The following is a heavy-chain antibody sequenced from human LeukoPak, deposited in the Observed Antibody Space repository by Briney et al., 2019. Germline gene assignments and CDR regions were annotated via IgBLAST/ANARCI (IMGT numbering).Heavy chain of an antibody. V-gene: IGHV4-4*07. CDR1: GASISGYF. CDR2: IYSSGTN. D-gene: IGHD5-12*01. Sequence: PSETLSLTCTVSGASISGYFWSWVRQPAGKGLEWIGRIYSSGTNNYNPSLKSRVTLSLDTSKNHFSLNLTSVTAADTAVYYCAREPTSGRETTSGRPLDYWGQGTLVTVSS. J-gene: IGHJ4*02. CDR3: AREPTSGRETTSGRPLDY.